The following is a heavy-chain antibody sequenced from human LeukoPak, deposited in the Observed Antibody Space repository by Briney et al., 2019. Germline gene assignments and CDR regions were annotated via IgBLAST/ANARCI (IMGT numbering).Heavy chain of an antibody. Sequence: PGGSLRLSCAASGFTFSNYAMNWVRQAPGKGLEWVSAISGSGGSTYYADSVKGRFAISRDNSKNTLYLQMNSLRAEDTAVYYCAKDGGSYWFDPWGQGTLVTVSS. CDR1: GFTFSNYA. CDR2: ISGSGGST. V-gene: IGHV3-23*01. D-gene: IGHD3-16*01. CDR3: AKDGGSYWFDP. J-gene: IGHJ5*02.